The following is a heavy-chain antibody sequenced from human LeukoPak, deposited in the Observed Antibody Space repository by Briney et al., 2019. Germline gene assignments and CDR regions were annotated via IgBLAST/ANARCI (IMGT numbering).Heavy chain of an antibody. D-gene: IGHD3-22*01. CDR2: ITSSSSYI. Sequence: PGGSLRLSCAASGFTFSSYDMNWVRQAPGKGLEWVSSITSSSSYIYYADSVKGRFTISRDNAKNTLYLQMNSLRAEDTAVYYCAKEDDRITMIVVVITGPFDYWGQGTLVTVSS. J-gene: IGHJ4*02. V-gene: IGHV3-21*04. CDR3: AKEDDRITMIVVVITGPFDY. CDR1: GFTFSSYD.